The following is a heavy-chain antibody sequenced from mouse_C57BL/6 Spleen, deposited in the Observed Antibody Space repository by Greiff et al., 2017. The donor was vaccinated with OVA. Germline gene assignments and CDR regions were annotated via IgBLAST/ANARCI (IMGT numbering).Heavy chain of an antibody. CDR1: GYSITSGYY. CDR3: ARTPITTVVVDY. D-gene: IGHD1-1*01. Sequence: EVKVEESGPGLVKPSQSLSLTCSVTGYSITSGYYWNWIRQFPGNKLEWMGYISYDGSNNYNPSLKNRISITRDTSKNQFFLKLNSVTTEDTATYYCARTPITTVVVDYWGQGTTLTVSS. V-gene: IGHV3-6*01. CDR2: ISYDGSN. J-gene: IGHJ2*01.